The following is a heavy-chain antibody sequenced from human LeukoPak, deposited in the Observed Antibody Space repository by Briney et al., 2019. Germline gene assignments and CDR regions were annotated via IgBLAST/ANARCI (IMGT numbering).Heavy chain of an antibody. D-gene: IGHD3-10*01. J-gene: IGHJ4*02. V-gene: IGHV3-23*01. CDR1: GFTFSSYA. CDR3: ARDHQGFGESIDN. Sequence: EGSLRLSCAASGFTFSSYAMSWVRRAPGKGLEWVSTITGSGGTTNYADSVKGRFTISRDNAKNSLYLQMNSLSAEDTAVYYCARDHQGFGESIDNWGQGNLVTVSS. CDR2: ITGSGGTT.